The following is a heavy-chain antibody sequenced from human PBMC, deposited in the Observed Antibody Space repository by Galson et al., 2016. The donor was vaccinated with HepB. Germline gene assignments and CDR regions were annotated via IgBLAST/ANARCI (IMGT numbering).Heavy chain of an antibody. CDR1: GFTFSGYW. D-gene: IGHD6-25*01. CDR2: IKQDGSEK. Sequence: SLRLSCAASGFTFSGYWTTWVRQAPGKGLEWVANIKQDGSEKNYVDSVKGRFTISRDNAKNLVYLQMNRLRAEDTAMYYCASAPAATESDYWGQGTLVTVSP. V-gene: IGHV3-7*01. CDR3: ASAPAATESDY. J-gene: IGHJ4*02.